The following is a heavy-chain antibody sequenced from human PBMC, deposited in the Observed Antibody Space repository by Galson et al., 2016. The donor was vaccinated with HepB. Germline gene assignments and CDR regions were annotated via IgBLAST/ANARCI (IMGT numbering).Heavy chain of an antibody. D-gene: IGHD6-19*01. CDR1: GDSVSGNRVS. J-gene: IGHJ4*02. CDR2: TYYRSKWYY. CDR3: ARGGFGAEVADFNY. Sequence: CAISGDSVSGNRVSWNWIRQSPSRGLEWLGRTYYRSKWYYDSAVSVKSRIMINPDTSRNLLSLQLNSVTPEDSAVYFCARGGFGAEVADFNYWGQGSLVTVSS. V-gene: IGHV6-1*01.